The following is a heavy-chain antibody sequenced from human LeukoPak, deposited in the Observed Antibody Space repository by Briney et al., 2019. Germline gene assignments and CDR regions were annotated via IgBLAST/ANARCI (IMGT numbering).Heavy chain of an antibody. CDR2: IRYDGSNK. Sequence: GGSLRLSCAASGFTFCSYGMHWVRQAPGKGLEWVAFIRYDGSNKYYADSVKGRFTISRDNSKNTLYLQMNSLRAEDTAVYYCAKDLGVAARGGYWGQGTLVTVPS. D-gene: IGHD6-6*01. CDR3: AKDLGVAARGGY. J-gene: IGHJ4*02. CDR1: GFTFCSYG. V-gene: IGHV3-30*02.